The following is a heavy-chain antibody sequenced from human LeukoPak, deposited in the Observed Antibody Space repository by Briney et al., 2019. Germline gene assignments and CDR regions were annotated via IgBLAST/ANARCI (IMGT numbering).Heavy chain of an antibody. V-gene: IGHV3-33*01. CDR3: ARAGLSYAQGDY. J-gene: IGHJ4*02. CDR2: IWYDGSNK. Sequence: GGSLRLSCAASGFTFSSNGMHWVRQAPGKGLEWVAVIWYDGSNKYYADSVKGRFTISRDNSKNTLYLQMSSLRAEDTAVYYCARAGLSYAQGDYWGQGTLVTVSS. D-gene: IGHD3-16*01. CDR1: GFTFSSNG.